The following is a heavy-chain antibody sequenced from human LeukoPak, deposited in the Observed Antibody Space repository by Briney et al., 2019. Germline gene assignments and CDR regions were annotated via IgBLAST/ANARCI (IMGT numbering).Heavy chain of an antibody. J-gene: IGHJ4*02. Sequence: SETLSLTCAVYGGSLSDYYWSWIRQPPGKGLEWIGDISHSGSTNYNPSLKSRVTISVDTSKNQFSLKLSSVTAADTAVYYCARGIIHRPYDSSGYYEYYFDYWGQGTLVTVSS. CDR2: ISHSGST. V-gene: IGHV4-34*01. D-gene: IGHD3-22*01. CDR3: ARGIIHRPYDSSGYYEYYFDY. CDR1: GGSLSDYY.